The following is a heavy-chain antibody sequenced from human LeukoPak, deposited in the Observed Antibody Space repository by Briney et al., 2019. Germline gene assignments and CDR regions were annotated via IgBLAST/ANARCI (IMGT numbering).Heavy chain of an antibody. J-gene: IGHJ4*02. V-gene: IGHV5-51*01. Sequence: GESLKISCKGSGYSFTTYWIAWVRQMPGKGLEWMGIIYPGDSDTRYSPSFEGQVTISADKSINTAYLQWSSLKASDTAMYYCARRGSYYEFGSWGQGTLVTVSS. CDR3: ARRGSYYEFGS. CDR1: GYSFTTYW. CDR2: IYPGDSDT. D-gene: IGHD1-26*01.